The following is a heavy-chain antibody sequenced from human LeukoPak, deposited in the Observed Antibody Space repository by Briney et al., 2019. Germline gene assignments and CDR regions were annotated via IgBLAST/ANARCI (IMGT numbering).Heavy chain of an antibody. J-gene: IGHJ6*03. D-gene: IGHD2-21*02. CDR2: IFYSGAA. Sequence: PSQTLSLTCAVSGESITSRGYYWTWIRQYPGKDMEWIGYIFYSGAAYYNPSLRSRVSISLDTSQNHFSLQLTSVSAADTAVYYCARYGDSGTLGYFYLDFWGKGTMVTVSS. CDR3: ARYGDSGTLGYFYLDF. CDR1: GESITSRGYY. V-gene: IGHV4-31*11.